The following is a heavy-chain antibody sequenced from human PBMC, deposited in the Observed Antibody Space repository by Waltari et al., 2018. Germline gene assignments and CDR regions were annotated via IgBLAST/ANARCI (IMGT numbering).Heavy chain of an antibody. V-gene: IGHV3-30*09. CDR2: ISYNERNI. Sequence: QVQLVESGGGVVQPGRSLRPSCAASEFTFSAYAMHWVRQAPGKGLECVAVISYNERNIYYVDSVKGRFAISRDNSKKMLYLQMNSLSAEDTALYYCARDYCDRTNCHGMDVWGQGTTVTVSS. D-gene: IGHD3-22*01. CDR1: EFTFSAYA. CDR3: ARDYCDRTNCHGMDV. J-gene: IGHJ6*02.